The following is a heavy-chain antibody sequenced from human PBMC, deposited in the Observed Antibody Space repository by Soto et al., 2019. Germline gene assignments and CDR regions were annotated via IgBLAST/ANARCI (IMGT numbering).Heavy chain of an antibody. CDR2: ISSSSSTI. D-gene: IGHD3-10*01. V-gene: IGHV3-48*02. CDR1: GFTFSSYS. J-gene: IGHJ4*02. CDR3: ARDRWFGPKPLYFDY. Sequence: GGSLRLSCAASGFTFSSYSMNWVRQAPGKGLEWVSYISSSSSTIYYADSVKGRFTISRDNAKNSLYLQMNSLRDEDTAVYYCARDRWFGPKPLYFDYWGQGTLVTVSS.